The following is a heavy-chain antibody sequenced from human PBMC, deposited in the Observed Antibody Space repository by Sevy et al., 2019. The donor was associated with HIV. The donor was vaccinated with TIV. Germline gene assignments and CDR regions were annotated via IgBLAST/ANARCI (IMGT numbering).Heavy chain of an antibody. CDR1: GYTFTSYG. V-gene: IGHV1-58*02. CDR3: AAEEQVGADYYFDY. Sequence: ASVKVSCKASGYTFTSYGISWVRQARGQRLEWIGWIVVGSGNTNYAQKFQERVTITRDMSTSTAYMELSSLRSEDTAVYYRAAEEQVGADYYFDYWGQGTLATVSS. J-gene: IGHJ4*02. D-gene: IGHD1-26*01. CDR2: IVVGSGNT.